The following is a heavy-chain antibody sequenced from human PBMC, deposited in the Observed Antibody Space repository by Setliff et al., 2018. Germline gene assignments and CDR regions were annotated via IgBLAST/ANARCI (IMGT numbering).Heavy chain of an antibody. D-gene: IGHD3-3*01. J-gene: IGHJ5*02. V-gene: IGHV3-23*01. CDR3: TKGGITIFGVMTTNWFGP. Sequence: GGSLRLSCAATGFDFKSFTMNWVRQAPGKGPEWVSAISGGGGTTKYADSVKCRFTISRDNSKNMLYLQRNSLRAVDTATYYCTKGGITIFGVMTTNWFGPWGQGTLVTVSS. CDR1: GFDFKSFT. CDR2: ISGGGGTT.